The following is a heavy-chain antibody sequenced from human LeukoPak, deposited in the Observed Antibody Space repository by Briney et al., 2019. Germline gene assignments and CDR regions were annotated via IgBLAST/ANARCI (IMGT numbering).Heavy chain of an antibody. CDR3: ARDLLSRIYYYYGMDV. Sequence: GGSLRLSCAASGFTFSSYSMNWVRQAPGKGLEWVSYISSSSSTIYYADSVKGRFTISRDNAKNSLYLQMNSLRAEDTAVYYCARDLLSRIYYYYGMDVWGQGTMVTVSS. CDR1: GFTFSSYS. CDR2: ISSSSSTI. D-gene: IGHD2-15*01. J-gene: IGHJ6*02. V-gene: IGHV3-48*01.